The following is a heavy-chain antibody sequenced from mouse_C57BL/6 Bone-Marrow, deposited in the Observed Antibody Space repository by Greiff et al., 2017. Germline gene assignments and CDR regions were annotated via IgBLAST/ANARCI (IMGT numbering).Heavy chain of an antibody. CDR3: ARHDAETARDY. V-gene: IGHV5-6*01. CDR2: ISTGGSYT. Sequence: EVQLQESGGDLVKPGGSLKLSCAASGFTFSSYGMSWVRQTPDKRLEWVATISTGGSYTYYPDSVKGRFTISRDNAKNTLYLQMSSLKSEDTAMXYCARHDAETARDYWGQGTSVTVSS. D-gene: IGHD6-2*01. J-gene: IGHJ4*01. CDR1: GFTFSSYG.